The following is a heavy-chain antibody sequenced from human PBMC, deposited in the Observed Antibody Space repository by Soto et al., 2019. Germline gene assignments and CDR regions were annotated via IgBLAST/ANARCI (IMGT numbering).Heavy chain of an antibody. J-gene: IGHJ4*02. D-gene: IGHD2-21*02. Sequence: QVQLVQSGAEVKKPGASVKVSCKTSGYDFFKYNMHWVRQAAGQGLEWMGVINPNGGYTRHAQKFQGRVIMTSDTSWKIVYMELSGLTSADTAMYYCTRADSDVVILPDVRPLFDLWGQGALVTVSS. V-gene: IGHV1-46*01. CDR1: GYDFFKYN. CDR3: TRADSDVVILPDVRPLFDL. CDR2: INPNGGYT.